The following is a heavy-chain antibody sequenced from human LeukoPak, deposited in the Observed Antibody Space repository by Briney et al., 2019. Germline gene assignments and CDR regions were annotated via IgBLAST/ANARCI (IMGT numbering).Heavy chain of an antibody. J-gene: IGHJ4*02. CDR1: GFTLSSYR. Sequence: GGSLRLSCVASGFTLSSYRRHWVRQAQGKGLLWVSRIKSDGSSTSYADSVKGRFTISRDNAKNTVSLQMNSLRAEDTAVYYCAREFQYYSGFDYWGQGTLVTVSS. CDR3: AREFQYYSGFDY. CDR2: IKSDGSST. V-gene: IGHV3-74*01. D-gene: IGHD2-15*01.